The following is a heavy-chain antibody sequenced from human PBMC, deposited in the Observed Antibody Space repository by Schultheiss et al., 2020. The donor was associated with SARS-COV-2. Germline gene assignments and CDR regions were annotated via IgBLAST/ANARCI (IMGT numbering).Heavy chain of an antibody. V-gene: IGHV4-34*01. CDR3: ARAPHTAMVYYMDV. D-gene: IGHD5-18*01. J-gene: IGHJ6*03. CDR1: GYSISSGYY. Sequence: SETLSLTCAVSGYSISSGYYWSWIRQPPGKGLEWIGEINHSGSTNYNPSLKSRVTISVDTSKNQFSLKLSSVTAADTAVYYCARAPHTAMVYYMDVWGKGTTVTVSS. CDR2: INHSGST.